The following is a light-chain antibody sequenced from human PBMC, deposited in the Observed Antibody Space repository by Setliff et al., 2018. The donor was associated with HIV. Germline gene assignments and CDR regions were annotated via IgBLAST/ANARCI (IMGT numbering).Light chain of an antibody. CDR3: TSYTTSSSPYV. CDR2: NVN. V-gene: IGLV2-14*03. Sequence: QSALTQSASVSGSPGQSITISCTGTRSDVGGYDYVSWYQHHPGKAPKLIIYNVNKRPSGVSNRLSGSKSGNTASLTISGLQAEGEADYYCTSYTTSSSPYVFGTGTKVTVL. CDR1: RSDVGGYDY. J-gene: IGLJ1*01.